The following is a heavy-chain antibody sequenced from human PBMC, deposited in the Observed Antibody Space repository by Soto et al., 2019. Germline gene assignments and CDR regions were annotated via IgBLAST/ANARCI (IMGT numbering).Heavy chain of an antibody. CDR1: GDSVSSNSAA. Sequence: PSPTLSLTCAISGDSVSSNSAAWNWIRQSPSGGLEWLGRTYYRSKWYNEYAVSVKGRMTVNPDTSKNQFSLQLNSVTPEDTAIYYCARSQGFLDYWGQGTLVTVSS. CDR3: ARSQGFLDY. CDR2: TYYRSKWYN. D-gene: IGHD2-15*01. V-gene: IGHV6-1*01. J-gene: IGHJ4*02.